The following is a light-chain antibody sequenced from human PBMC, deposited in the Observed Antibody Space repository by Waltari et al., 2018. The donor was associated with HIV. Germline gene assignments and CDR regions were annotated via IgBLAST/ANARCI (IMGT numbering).Light chain of an antibody. CDR1: ALPNQY. CDR3: ESADNSGTYWV. V-gene: IGLV3-25*03. CDR2: KDT. J-gene: IGLJ3*02. Sequence: SYELTQPPSVSVSPGQTAKITCSGDALPNQYAHWYQQKPGQAPLLVIYKDTQRPSGTPERFSGSHSGTTVTLIISGVQAEDEADYYCESADNSGTYWVFGGGTKLSVL.